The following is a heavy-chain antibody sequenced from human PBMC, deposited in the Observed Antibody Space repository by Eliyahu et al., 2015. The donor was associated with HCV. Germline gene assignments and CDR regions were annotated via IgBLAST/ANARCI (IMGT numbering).Heavy chain of an antibody. V-gene: IGHV3-9*01. J-gene: IGHJ4*02. D-gene: IGHD6-19*01. Sequence: EVQLVESGGGLVQPGRSLRLSCAASGFTFDDYAMHWVRQAPGKGLEWVSGISWNSGSIGYADSVKGRFTISRDNAKNSLYLQMNSLRAEDTALYYCAKDMRRGGLYSSGWHTLDYWGQGTLVTVSS. CDR2: ISWNSGSI. CDR3: AKDMRRGGLYSSGWHTLDY. CDR1: GFTFDDYA.